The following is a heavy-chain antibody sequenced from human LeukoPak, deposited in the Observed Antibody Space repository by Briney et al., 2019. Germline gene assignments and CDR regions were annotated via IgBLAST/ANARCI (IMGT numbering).Heavy chain of an antibody. CDR1: GGSFSGYY. CDR3: AGGRAAAGVSGADY. CDR2: INHSGST. Sequence: SETLPLTCAVYGGSFSGYYWSWIRQPPGKGLEWIGEINHSGSTNYNPSLKSRVTISVDTSKNQFSLKLSSVTAADTAVYYCAGGRAAAGVSGADYWGQGTLVTVSS. D-gene: IGHD6-13*01. J-gene: IGHJ4*02. V-gene: IGHV4-34*01.